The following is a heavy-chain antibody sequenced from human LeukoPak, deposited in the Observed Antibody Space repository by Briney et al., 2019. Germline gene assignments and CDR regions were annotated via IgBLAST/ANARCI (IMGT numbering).Heavy chain of an antibody. V-gene: IGHV1-2*02. J-gene: IGHJ4*02. D-gene: IGHD3-22*01. CDR1: GYTFTGYY. CDR2: INPNSGGT. CDR3: ARDPAYYYDSSGYTVY. Sequence: ASVKVSCKASGYTFTGYYMHWVRQAPGQGLEWMGWINPNSGGTNYAQKFQGRVTMTRDTSISTAYMELSRLRSDDTAVHYCARDPAYYYDSSGYTVYWGQGTLVTVSS.